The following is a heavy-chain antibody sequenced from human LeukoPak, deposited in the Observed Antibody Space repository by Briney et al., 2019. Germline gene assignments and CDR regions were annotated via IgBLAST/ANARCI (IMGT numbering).Heavy chain of an antibody. CDR2: INHSGST. D-gene: IGHD2-2*01. J-gene: IGHJ5*02. Sequence: SETLSLTCAVYVGSLSGDYWSWIRPPPGKGLEWMGEINHSGSTNYNPSLKSRVTISLHTSKNQFSPKPRSVTAAETAVYYCATRAPLYCSSTSCYWGRASWFDPRGQGTLVTVSS. CDR1: VGSLSGDY. V-gene: IGHV4-34*01. CDR3: ATRAPLYCSSTSCYWGRASWFDP.